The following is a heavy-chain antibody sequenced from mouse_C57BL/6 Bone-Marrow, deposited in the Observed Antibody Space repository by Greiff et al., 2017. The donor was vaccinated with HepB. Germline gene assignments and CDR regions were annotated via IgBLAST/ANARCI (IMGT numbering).Heavy chain of an antibody. CDR3: AREWLPYYYAMDY. J-gene: IGHJ4*01. CDR2: IDPNSGGT. CDR1: GYTFTSYW. Sequence: QVQLKQPGAELVKPGASVKLSCKASGYTFTSYWMHWVKQRPGRGLEGIGRIDPNSGGTKYNEKFKSKATLTVDKPSSTAYMQLSSLTSEDSAVYYCAREWLPYYYAMDYWGQGTSVTVSS. V-gene: IGHV1-72*01. D-gene: IGHD2-2*01.